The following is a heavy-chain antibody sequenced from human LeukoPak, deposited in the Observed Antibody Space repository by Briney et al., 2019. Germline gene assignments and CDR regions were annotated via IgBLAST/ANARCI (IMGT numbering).Heavy chain of an antibody. V-gene: IGHV1-69*05. CDR3: ARDTLLSAQLIVVVPAAPPGTFDY. Sequence: ASVKVSCKASGGTFSSYAISWVRQAPGQGLEWMGGIIPIFGTANYAQKFQGRVTITTDESTSTAYMELSSLRSEDTAVYYCARDTLLSAQLIVVVPAAPPGTFDYWGQGTLVTVSS. CDR1: GGTFSSYA. CDR2: IIPIFGTA. J-gene: IGHJ4*02. D-gene: IGHD2-2*01.